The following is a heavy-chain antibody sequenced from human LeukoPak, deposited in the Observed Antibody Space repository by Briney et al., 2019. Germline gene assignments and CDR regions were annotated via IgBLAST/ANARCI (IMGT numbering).Heavy chain of an antibody. V-gene: IGHV3-48*01. Sequence: GGPRGLSCAASGFTFSSYRMTWFGQPPGRGRGGVSYISSISITIYYADSVKGRFTISRDNAKNSLYLQMNSLRAEDTAVYYCARDPAPAAFVLSVSNNWFDPWGQGTLVTVSS. D-gene: IGHD2-2*01. CDR1: GFTFSSYR. J-gene: IGHJ5*02. CDR2: ISSISITI. CDR3: ARDPAPAAFVLSVSNNWFDP.